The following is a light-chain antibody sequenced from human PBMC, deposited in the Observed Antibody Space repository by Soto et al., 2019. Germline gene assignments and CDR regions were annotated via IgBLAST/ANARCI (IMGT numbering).Light chain of an antibody. V-gene: IGKV3-15*01. CDR3: QQYNTWSLYT. Sequence: EIVMTQSPATLSVSPGERATLSCRASQSVSSNLAWYQQKPGQAPRLLIYGASTRAPGIPARFSASGSGTDFLVTHGSLLYEDFVVYYCQQYNTWSLYTFGQGTKLEIK. J-gene: IGKJ2*01. CDR2: GAS. CDR1: QSVSSN.